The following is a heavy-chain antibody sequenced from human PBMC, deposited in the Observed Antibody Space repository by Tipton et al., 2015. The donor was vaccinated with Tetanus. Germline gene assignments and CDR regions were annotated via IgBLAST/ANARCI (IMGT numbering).Heavy chain of an antibody. CDR1: GLTFGDYE. CDR2: ISYDGNNK. CDR3: AKGRSSSWYFFDY. Sequence: SLRLSCAASGLTFGDYEMHWVRQAPGKGLEWVAVISYDGNNKYYADSVKGRFTISRDNSQNTLYLQMNSLRADDTAVYYCAKGRSSSWYFFDYCGQVTLVTVSS. J-gene: IGHJ4*02. D-gene: IGHD6-13*01. V-gene: IGHV3-30*18.